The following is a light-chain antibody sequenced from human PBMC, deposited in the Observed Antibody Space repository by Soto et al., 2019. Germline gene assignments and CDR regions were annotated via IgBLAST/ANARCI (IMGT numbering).Light chain of an antibody. CDR1: QSVSSSY. CDR2: GAS. V-gene: IGKV3-20*01. J-gene: IGKJ5*01. CDR3: HQYDSSPIT. Sequence: EIVLTQSPGTLSLSPGEIATLSCRASQSVSSSYLAWYQQKPGQAPRLLIYGASSRATGIPDRFSGSGSGTDFTLTISRLEPEDFAVYYCHQYDSSPITFGQGTRLEIK.